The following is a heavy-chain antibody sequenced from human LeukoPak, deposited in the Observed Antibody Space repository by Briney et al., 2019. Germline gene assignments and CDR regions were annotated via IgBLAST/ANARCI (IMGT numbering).Heavy chain of an antibody. J-gene: IGHJ4*02. CDR3: ARAARGVIVGGLFYY. D-gene: IGHD3-16*02. CDR2: INHSGST. Sequence: SETLSLTCAVYGGSFSGYYWSWVRQPPGKGLEWIGEINHSGSTNYNPSLKSRVTISVDTSKNQFSLKLSPVTAADTAVYYCARAARGVIVGGLFYYWGQGTLVTVSS. CDR1: GGSFSGYY. V-gene: IGHV4-34*01.